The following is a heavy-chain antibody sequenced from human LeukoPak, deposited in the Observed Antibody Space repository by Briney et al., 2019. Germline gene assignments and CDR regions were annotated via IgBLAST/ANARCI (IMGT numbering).Heavy chain of an antibody. CDR1: GFTFSSIW. CDR3: AKETKVGENLYYFDY. CDR2: LSWHSGSI. J-gene: IGHJ4*02. D-gene: IGHD1-26*01. Sequence: PGGSLRLSCAASGFTFSSIWMHWVRQAPGKGLEWVSGLSWHSGSIGYADSVKGRFIISRDNAKNSLYLEMNSLRPEDSALYYCAKETKVGENLYYFDYWGRGTLVTVSS. V-gene: IGHV3-9*01.